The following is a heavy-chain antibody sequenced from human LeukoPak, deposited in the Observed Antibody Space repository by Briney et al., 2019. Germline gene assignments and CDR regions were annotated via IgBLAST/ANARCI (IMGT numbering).Heavy chain of an antibody. CDR3: AKVYDFWSGYPYYFDY. D-gene: IGHD3-3*01. V-gene: IGHV3-74*01. Sequence: GGSLRLSCAVSGFTLGSYWMHWVRQAPGQGLAWVSRVNTDGSSTTYAESVKGRFTISKDNAKNTLYLQMNSLRAEDTAVYYCAKVYDFWSGYPYYFDYWGQGTLVTVSS. J-gene: IGHJ4*02. CDR1: GFTLGSYW. CDR2: VNTDGSST.